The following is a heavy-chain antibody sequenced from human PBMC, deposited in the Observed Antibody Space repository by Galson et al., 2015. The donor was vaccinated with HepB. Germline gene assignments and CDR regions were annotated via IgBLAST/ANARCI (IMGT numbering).Heavy chain of an antibody. CDR3: AVLLSGPYYYGMDV. Sequence: SLRLSCAASGFTFSSYSMNWVRQAPGKGLEWVSSISSSSSYIYYADSVKGRFTISRDNAKNSLYLQMNSLRAEDTAVYYCAVLLSGPYYYGMDVWGQGTTVTVSS. CDR1: GFTFSSYS. J-gene: IGHJ6*02. V-gene: IGHV3-21*01. CDR2: ISSSSSYI. D-gene: IGHD2-15*01.